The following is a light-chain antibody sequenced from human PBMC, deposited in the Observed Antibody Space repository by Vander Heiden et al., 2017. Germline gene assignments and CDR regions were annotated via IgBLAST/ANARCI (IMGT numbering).Light chain of an antibody. Sequence: EIVLTQSPGTLSLSPGERVTLSCRASQSVRSSYLAWYQQKPGQAPRLLIYGASSRATGIPDRFSGRGSGTDFTLSISRREPEDFAVYYCQQYGSSRWTFGQGTKVEIK. CDR3: QQYGSSRWT. V-gene: IGKV3-20*01. J-gene: IGKJ1*01. CDR1: QSVRSSY. CDR2: GAS.